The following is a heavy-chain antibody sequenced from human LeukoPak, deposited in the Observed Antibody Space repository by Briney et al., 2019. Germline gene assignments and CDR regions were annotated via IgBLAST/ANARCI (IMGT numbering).Heavy chain of an antibody. CDR3: ARSRLYYYDSSGYSRTFDY. Sequence: ASVKVSCKASGYTFTGYYMHWLRQAPRQGLEWMGWINPNSGGTNYAQKFQGRVTMTRDTSISTAYMELSRLRSDDTAVYYCARSRLYYYDSSGYSRTFDYWGQGTLVTVSS. CDR1: GYTFTGYY. D-gene: IGHD3-22*01. V-gene: IGHV1-2*02. J-gene: IGHJ4*02. CDR2: INPNSGGT.